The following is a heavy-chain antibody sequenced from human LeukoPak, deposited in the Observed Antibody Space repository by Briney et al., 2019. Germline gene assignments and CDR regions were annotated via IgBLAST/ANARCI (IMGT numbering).Heavy chain of an antibody. CDR2: IYYTGST. D-gene: IGHD1-26*01. CDR1: GGSISGYY. CDR3: ASRVSYSGGFQY. J-gene: IGHJ4*02. Sequence: PSETLSLTCTVSGGSISGYYWSWIRQPPGKALDWLGYIYYTGSTNYNPSLKSPVTISVDTSKNHFSLRLSSVTGADTAVYYCASRVSYSGGFQYWGQGTLVTVSS. V-gene: IGHV4-59*01.